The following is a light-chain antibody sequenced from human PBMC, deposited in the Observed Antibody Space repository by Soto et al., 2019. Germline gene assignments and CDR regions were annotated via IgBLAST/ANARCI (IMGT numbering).Light chain of an antibody. Sequence: EIGLTQAPGTLSLSPGERATLSCGVSQSVSSSYLAWYQQKPGQAPRLLIYGASNRVTGIPARFSGSGSATDFTPTISTLEPEDFAVYSCQHRSNWEVTSGQGTRLEIK. CDR3: QHRSNWEVT. V-gene: IGKV3D-20*02. CDR1: QSVSSSY. CDR2: GAS. J-gene: IGKJ5*01.